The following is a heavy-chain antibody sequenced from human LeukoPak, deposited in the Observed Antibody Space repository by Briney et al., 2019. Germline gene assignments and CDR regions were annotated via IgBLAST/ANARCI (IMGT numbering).Heavy chain of an antibody. Sequence: XXVSAISGSGGSTYYADSVKGRFTISRDNSKNTLYLQMNSLRAEDTAVYYCARDCSGGSCYDYWGQGTLVTVSS. CDR3: ARDCSGGSCYDY. V-gene: IGHV3-23*01. D-gene: IGHD2-15*01. J-gene: IGHJ4*02. CDR2: ISGSGGST.